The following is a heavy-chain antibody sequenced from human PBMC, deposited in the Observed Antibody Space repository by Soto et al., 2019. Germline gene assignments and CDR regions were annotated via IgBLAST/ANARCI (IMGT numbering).Heavy chain of an antibody. D-gene: IGHD2-21*02. CDR1: GGSISGFY. J-gene: IGHJ4*02. CDR2: IYYSGSA. V-gene: IGHV4-59*01. CDR3: ARWTYCGGDCYWLDF. Sequence: SETLSLTCTISGGSISGFYWGWIRQPPGKGLEWIGNIYYSGSANYDPSLRSRVTISLNTSKNQFSLNLNSVTAADTAIYYCARWTYCGGDCYWLDFWGQGALVTVSS.